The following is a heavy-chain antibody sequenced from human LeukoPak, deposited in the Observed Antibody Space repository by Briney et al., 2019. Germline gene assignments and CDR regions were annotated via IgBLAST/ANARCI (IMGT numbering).Heavy chain of an antibody. Sequence: SETLSLTCAVYGGSFSDYYWSWIRQPPGKGLEWIGEINHSGSTNYNPSLKSRVTISIDTSKNQFSLKLSSVTAADTAVYYCARAYDYVWGSYRWCAFDIWGQGTMATVSS. CDR2: INHSGST. V-gene: IGHV4-34*01. J-gene: IGHJ3*02. CDR1: GGSFSDYY. D-gene: IGHD3-16*02. CDR3: ARAYDYVWGSYRWCAFDI.